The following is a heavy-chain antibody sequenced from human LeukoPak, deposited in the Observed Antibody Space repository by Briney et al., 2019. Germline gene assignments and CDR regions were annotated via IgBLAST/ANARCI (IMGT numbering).Heavy chain of an antibody. CDR2: IHHSGYT. Sequence: PSETLSHTCAVSGYSISTSYYWGWIRQPPGKGLEWIGIIHHSGYTYYNPSLKSRVTISLDTSKNQFSLQLSSVTAADTALYYCARASNSGYYYFDYWGQGTLVTVSS. CDR1: GYSISTSYY. V-gene: IGHV4-38-2*01. J-gene: IGHJ4*02. D-gene: IGHD3-22*01. CDR3: ARASNSGYYYFDY.